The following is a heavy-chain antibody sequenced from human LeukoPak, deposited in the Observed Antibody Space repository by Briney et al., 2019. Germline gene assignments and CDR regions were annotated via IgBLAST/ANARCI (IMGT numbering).Heavy chain of an antibody. V-gene: IGHV3-30*18. J-gene: IGHJ6*02. CDR2: ISYDGSSK. CDR3: AKGKRFLEPGRYYYYYGMDV. CDR1: GFTFSSYG. D-gene: IGHD3-3*01. Sequence: GGSLRLSCAASGFTFSSYGMHWVRQAPGKGLEWVAVISYDGSSKYYADSVKGRFTISRDNSKNTLYLQMNSLRAEDTAVYYCAKGKRFLEPGRYYYYYGMDVWGQGTTVTVSS.